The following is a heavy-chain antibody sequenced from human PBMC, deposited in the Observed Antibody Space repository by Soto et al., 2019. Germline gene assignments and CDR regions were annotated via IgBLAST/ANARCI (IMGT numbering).Heavy chain of an antibody. D-gene: IGHD2-15*01. Sequence: QVPLVESGGGVVQPGRSLRLSCAASGFTFSNYAMHWVRQAPGKGLEWVAVISYDGRNKYYADSVKGRFTISRDNSXTXLCXQMNSLRAEDTAVYYCAREGGYCSGGRCYSYAFDIWGRGTMVTVSS. CDR3: AREGGYCSGGRCYSYAFDI. CDR2: ISYDGRNK. CDR1: GFTFSNYA. J-gene: IGHJ3*02. V-gene: IGHV3-30-3*01.